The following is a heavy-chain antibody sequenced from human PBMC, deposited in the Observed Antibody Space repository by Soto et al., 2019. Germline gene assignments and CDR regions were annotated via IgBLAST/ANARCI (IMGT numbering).Heavy chain of an antibody. V-gene: IGHV4-30-4*01. J-gene: IGHJ6*02. CDR2: IYYSGST. Sequence: KASETLSLTCTVSGGSISSGDYYWSWIRQPPGKGLEWIGYIYYSGSTYYNPSLKSRVTISVDTSKNQFSLKLSSVTAADTAVYYCACSRMVRGVINYYYYGMDVWGQGTTVTVSS. CDR1: GGSISSGDYY. CDR3: ACSRMVRGVINYYYYGMDV. D-gene: IGHD3-10*01.